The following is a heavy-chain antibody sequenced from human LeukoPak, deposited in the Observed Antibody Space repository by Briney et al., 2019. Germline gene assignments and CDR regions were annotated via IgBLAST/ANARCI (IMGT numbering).Heavy chain of an antibody. CDR2: IYYSGST. V-gene: IGHV4-39*07. J-gene: IGHJ4*02. Sequence: SETLSLTCTVSGGSISSSSYYWGWIRQPPGKGLEWIGSIYYSGSTYYNPSLKSRVTISVDTSKNQFSLKLSSVTAADTAVYYCARSKLGIRVVTHWGQGTLVTVSS. D-gene: IGHD7-27*01. CDR1: GGSISSSSYY. CDR3: ARSKLGIRVVTH.